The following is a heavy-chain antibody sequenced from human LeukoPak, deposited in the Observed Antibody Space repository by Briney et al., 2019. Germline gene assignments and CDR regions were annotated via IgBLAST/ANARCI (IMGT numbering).Heavy chain of an antibody. CDR3: ARDHRITMIVGD. D-gene: IGHD3-22*01. V-gene: IGHV4-61*02. CDR2: IYTSGST. J-gene: IGHJ4*02. CDR1: GGSISSGDYY. Sequence: SETLSLTCTVSGGSISSGDYYWSWIRQPAGKGLEWIGRIYTSGSTNYNPSLKSRVTISVDTSKNQFSLKLSSVTAADTAVYYCARDHRITMIVGDWGQGTLVTVSS.